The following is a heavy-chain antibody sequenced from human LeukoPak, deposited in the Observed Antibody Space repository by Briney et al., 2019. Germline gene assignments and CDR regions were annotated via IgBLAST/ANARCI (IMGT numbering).Heavy chain of an antibody. CDR2: IIPIFGTA. V-gene: IGHV1-69*05. CDR3: AREVGYGYGLDY. Sequence: SVEVSCKASGGTFSSYAISWVRQAPGQGLEWMGRIIPIFGTANYAQKFQGRVTITTDESTSTAYMELSSLRSEDTAVYYCAREVGYGYGLDYWGQGTLVTVSS. D-gene: IGHD5-18*01. CDR1: GGTFSSYA. J-gene: IGHJ4*02.